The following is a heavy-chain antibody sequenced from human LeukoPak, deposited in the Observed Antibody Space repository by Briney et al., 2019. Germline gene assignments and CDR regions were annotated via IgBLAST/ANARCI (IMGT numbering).Heavy chain of an antibody. CDR3: ARGLSKGRPEDWFDP. Sequence: ASVKVSCKASGGTFSSYAISRVRQAPGQGLEWMGRIIPIFGTANYAQNFQGRVTMNRDTSISKAYRELSRLRSDDTAVYYCARGLSKGRPEDWFDPWGQGTLVTVSS. V-gene: IGHV1-69*05. J-gene: IGHJ5*02. CDR1: GGTFSSYA. D-gene: IGHD5/OR15-5a*01. CDR2: IIPIFGTA.